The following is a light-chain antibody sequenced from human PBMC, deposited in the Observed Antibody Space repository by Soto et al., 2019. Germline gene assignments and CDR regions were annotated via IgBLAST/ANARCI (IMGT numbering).Light chain of an antibody. CDR2: EAF. Sequence: QSALTQLASVSGSPGQSITLSCTGTSSDVGSDNVVSWYQHYPGKAPQLIIYEAFKRPSEVSSRFSGSRSGNTASLTISEIQAEGGAAYYFCSHAGGDTYVCGPGTTLHVL. V-gene: IGLV2-23*01. CDR1: SSDVGSDNV. J-gene: IGLJ1*01. CDR3: CSHAGGDTYV.